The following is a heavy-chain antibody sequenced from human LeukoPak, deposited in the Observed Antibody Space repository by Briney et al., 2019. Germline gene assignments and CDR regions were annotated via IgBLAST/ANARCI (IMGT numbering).Heavy chain of an antibody. Sequence: KTGGSLRLSCAASGFTFSSYEMNWVRQPPGKGLEWIGFIYYSGTTHYNPSLKSRVTMSVATSNNQFSLRLSSVTAADTAIYYCARHSGASPHYFDYWGQGALVTVSS. CDR2: IYYSGTT. D-gene: IGHD1-26*01. V-gene: IGHV4-59*08. CDR1: GFTFSSYE. J-gene: IGHJ4*02. CDR3: ARHSGASPHYFDY.